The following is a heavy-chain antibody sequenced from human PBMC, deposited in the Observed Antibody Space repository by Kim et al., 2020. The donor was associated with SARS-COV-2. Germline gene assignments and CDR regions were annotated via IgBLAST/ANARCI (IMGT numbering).Heavy chain of an antibody. CDR3: ARAGSSYSRGDWFDP. D-gene: IGHD2-15*01. J-gene: IGHJ5*02. V-gene: IGHV1-46*01. CDR2: T. Sequence: TSYAQQFPGRVTMTRDTSTSTVYMELSSLRSEDTAVYYCARAGSSYSRGDWFDPWGQGTLVTVSS.